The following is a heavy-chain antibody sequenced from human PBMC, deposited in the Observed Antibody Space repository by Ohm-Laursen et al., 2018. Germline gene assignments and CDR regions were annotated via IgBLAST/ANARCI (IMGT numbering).Heavy chain of an antibody. CDR2: ISAYNGNT. J-gene: IGHJ4*02. CDR1: GYTFTSYG. CDR3: ARDSSGWYTYYDSSGYAPGY. Sequence: ASVKVSCKASGYTFTSYGISWVRQAPGQGLEWMGWISAYNGNTNYAQKLQGRVTMTTDTSTSTAYMELRSLRSDDTAVYYCARDSSGWYTYYDSSGYAPGYWGQGTLVTVSS. V-gene: IGHV1-18*01. D-gene: IGHD3-22*01.